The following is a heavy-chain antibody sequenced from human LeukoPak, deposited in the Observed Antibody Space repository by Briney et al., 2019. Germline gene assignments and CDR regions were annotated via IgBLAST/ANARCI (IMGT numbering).Heavy chain of an antibody. V-gene: IGHV3-66*01. CDR1: GFTVSSNY. J-gene: IGHJ6*02. CDR2: IYSGGTT. D-gene: IGHD1-26*01. CDR3: ARDPVGAIGYGMDV. Sequence: GGSLRLSCAASGFTVSSNYMSWVRQAPGKGLGWVSVIYSGGTTYYADSVKGRFTISRDTSKNTLYLQMNSLRAEDTAVYYCARDPVGAIGYGMDVWGQGTTVTVSS.